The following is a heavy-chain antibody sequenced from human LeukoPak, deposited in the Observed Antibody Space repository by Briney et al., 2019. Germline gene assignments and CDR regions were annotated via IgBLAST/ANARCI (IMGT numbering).Heavy chain of an antibody. Sequence: SETLSLTCTVSGGSISSSSYYWGWIRQPPGKGLEWIGSIYYSGSTYYNPSLKSRVTISVDTSKNQFSLKLSSVTAADTAVYYCARHNRTAAAFDIWGQGPMVTVSS. CDR2: IYYSGST. CDR1: GGSISSSSYY. J-gene: IGHJ3*02. V-gene: IGHV4-39*01. D-gene: IGHD2-8*02. CDR3: ARHNRTAAAFDI.